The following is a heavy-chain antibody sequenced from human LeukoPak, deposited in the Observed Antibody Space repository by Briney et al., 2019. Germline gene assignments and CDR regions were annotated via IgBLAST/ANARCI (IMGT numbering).Heavy chain of an antibody. CDR1: GGSISSGGYY. CDR3: AGQPATVVTGDVNFDY. Sequence: SETLSLTCTVSGGSISSGGYYWSWIRQHPGKGLEWIGYIYYSGSTYYNPSLKSRVTISVDTSKNQFSLKLSSVTAADTAVYYCAGQPATVVTGDVNFDYWGQGTLVTVSS. V-gene: IGHV4-31*03. CDR2: IYYSGST. J-gene: IGHJ4*02. D-gene: IGHD4-23*01.